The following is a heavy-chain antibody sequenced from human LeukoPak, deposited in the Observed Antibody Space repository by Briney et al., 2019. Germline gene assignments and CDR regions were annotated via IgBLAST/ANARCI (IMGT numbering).Heavy chain of an antibody. Sequence: GESLKISCKGSGYSFTSYWIGWVRQMPGKGLEWMGIIYPGDSDTRYSPSFQGQVTISADKSISTANLQWSSLKASDTAKYYCARQRDYGGNSDWYFDLWGRGTLVTVSS. CDR2: IYPGDSDT. CDR1: GYSFTSYW. CDR3: ARQRDYGGNSDWYFDL. J-gene: IGHJ2*01. V-gene: IGHV5-51*01. D-gene: IGHD4-23*01.